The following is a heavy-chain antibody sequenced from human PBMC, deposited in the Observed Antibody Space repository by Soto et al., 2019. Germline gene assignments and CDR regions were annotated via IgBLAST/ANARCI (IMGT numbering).Heavy chain of an antibody. V-gene: IGHV3-23*01. CDR2: ISGSAGST. CDR3: AKDKYASGSYYNSVTDY. D-gene: IGHD3-10*01. J-gene: IGHJ4*02. Sequence: EVQLLESGGGLVQPGGSLRLSCEASGFTFSSYAMSWFGQAPGKGLGWVSAISGSAGSTYYADSVKGRFTISRDNSKNTLYLQMNSLRAEDTAVYYCAKDKYASGSYYNSVTDYWGQGTLVTVSS. CDR1: GFTFSSYA.